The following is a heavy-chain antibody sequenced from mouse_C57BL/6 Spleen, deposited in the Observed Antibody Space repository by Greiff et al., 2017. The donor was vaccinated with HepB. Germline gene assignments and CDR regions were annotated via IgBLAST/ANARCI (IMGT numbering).Heavy chain of an antibody. Sequence: EVQLQQSGPELVKPGASVKISCKASGYTFTDYYMNWVKQSHGKSLEWIGDINPNNGGTSYNQKFKGKATLTVDKSSSTAYMELRSLTSEDSSVYYCASPPYGSSYLYFDYWGQGTTLTVSS. V-gene: IGHV1-26*01. J-gene: IGHJ2*01. CDR3: ASPPYGSSYLYFDY. CDR2: INPNNGGT. CDR1: GYTFTDYY. D-gene: IGHD1-1*01.